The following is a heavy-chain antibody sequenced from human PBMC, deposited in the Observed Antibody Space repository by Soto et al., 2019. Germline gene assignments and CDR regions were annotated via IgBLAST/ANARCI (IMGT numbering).Heavy chain of an antibody. D-gene: IGHD3-10*01. J-gene: IGHJ5*02. CDR3: ARAPMVRGVIASFDP. Sequence: SETLSLTCAVYGGSFSGYYWSWIRQPPGKGLEWIGEINHSGSTNYNPSLKSRVTISVDTSKNQFSLKLSSVTAADTAVYYCARAPMVRGVIASFDPWGQGTLVTVS. V-gene: IGHV4-34*01. CDR2: INHSGST. CDR1: GGSFSGYY.